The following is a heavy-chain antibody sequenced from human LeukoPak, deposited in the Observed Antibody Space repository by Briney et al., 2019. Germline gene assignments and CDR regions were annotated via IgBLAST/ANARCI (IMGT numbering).Heavy chain of an antibody. CDR1: GGSFSGYY. D-gene: IGHD3-9*01. CDR2: INHSGST. CDR3: ARVNYDILTGYPYNWFDP. Sequence: PSETLSLTCAVYGGSFSGYYWSWIRQPPEKGLEWIGEINHSGSTNYSPSLKSRVTISVDTSKNQFSLKLSSVTAADTAVYYCARVNYDILTGYPYNWFDPWGQGTLVTVSS. V-gene: IGHV4-34*01. J-gene: IGHJ5*02.